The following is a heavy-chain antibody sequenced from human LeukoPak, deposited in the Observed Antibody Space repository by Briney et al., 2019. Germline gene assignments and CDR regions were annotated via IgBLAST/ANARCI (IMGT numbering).Heavy chain of an antibody. CDR1: GGTFSSYA. Sequence: GASVKVSCKASGGTFSSYAISWVRRAPGQGLEWMGRIIPIFGTANYAQKFQGRVTITADKSTSTAYMELSSLRSEDTAVYYCASDMRTGTTSPYYYMDVWGKGTTVTVSS. D-gene: IGHD1-7*01. CDR3: ASDMRTGTTSPYYYMDV. J-gene: IGHJ6*03. CDR2: IIPIFGTA. V-gene: IGHV1-69*06.